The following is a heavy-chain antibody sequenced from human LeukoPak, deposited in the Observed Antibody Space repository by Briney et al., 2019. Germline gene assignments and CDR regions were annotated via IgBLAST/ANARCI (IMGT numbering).Heavy chain of an antibody. CDR2: IWYDGSNK. J-gene: IGHJ6*02. D-gene: IGHD4-17*01. CDR3: ASSLRGQYYGMDV. Sequence: GGSPRLSCAASGFTFSSNGMHWVRQAPGKGLEWVAVIWYDGSNKYYADSVKGRFTISRDNAKNTLYLQMNSLRAEDTAVYYCASSLRGQYYGMDVWGQGTTVTVSS. V-gene: IGHV3-33*01. CDR1: GFTFSSNG.